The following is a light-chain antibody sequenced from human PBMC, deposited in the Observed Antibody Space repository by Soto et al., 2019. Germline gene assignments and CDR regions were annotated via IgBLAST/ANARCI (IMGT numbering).Light chain of an antibody. V-gene: IGKV3-11*01. CDR2: DAS. CDR3: QQRSNWPS. Sequence: EIVLTQSPATLSLSPGERATLSCRASQSVSSYLAWYQQKPGQAPRLLIYDASNRATGIPARFSGSGSGTDFTLTSSSLEPEDFAVYYCQQRSNWPSFGTGTKVDIK. CDR1: QSVSSY. J-gene: IGKJ3*01.